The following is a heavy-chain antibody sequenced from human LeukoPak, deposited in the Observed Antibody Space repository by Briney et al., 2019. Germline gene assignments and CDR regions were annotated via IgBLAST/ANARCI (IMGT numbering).Heavy chain of an antibody. CDR3: ARIGSSSWYPNYNWFDP. J-gene: IGHJ5*02. CDR1: GYSFTSYW. V-gene: IGHV5-51*01. Sequence: GESLKISCKGSGYSFTSYWIAWVRQMPGKGLEWMGIIYPGDSDTRYSPSFQGQVTISADKSISTAYLQWRSLKASDTAMYYCARIGSSSWYPNYNWFDPWGQGTLVTVS. CDR2: IYPGDSDT. D-gene: IGHD6-13*01.